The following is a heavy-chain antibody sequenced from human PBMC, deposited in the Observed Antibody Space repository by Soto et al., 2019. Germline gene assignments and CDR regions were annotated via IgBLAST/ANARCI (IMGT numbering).Heavy chain of an antibody. Sequence: EVQLLESGGGLVQPGGSLRLSCAASGFTFSSYAMSWVRQAPGKGLEWVSAISGSGGSTYYADSVQGRFTISRDNSKNTLYLQMNSLRAEDTAVYYCAKDNERYGDSYGWGQGTLVTVSS. J-gene: IGHJ4*02. CDR3: AKDNERYGDSYG. D-gene: IGHD4-17*01. CDR1: GFTFSSYA. CDR2: ISGSGGST. V-gene: IGHV3-23*01.